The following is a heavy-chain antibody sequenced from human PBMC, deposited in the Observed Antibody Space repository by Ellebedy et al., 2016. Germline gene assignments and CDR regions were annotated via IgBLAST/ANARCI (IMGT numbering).Heavy chain of an antibody. CDR2: ISSSSSTI. J-gene: IGHJ4*02. CDR1: GFTFSSYS. V-gene: IGHV3-48*02. Sequence: GESLKISCAASGFTFSSYSMNSVRQAPGKGLEWVSYISSSSSTIYYADSVKGRFTISRDNAKNSLYLQMNSLRDEDTAVYYCAREGSTGIDYWGQGTLVTVSS. D-gene: IGHD1-14*01. CDR3: AREGSTGIDY.